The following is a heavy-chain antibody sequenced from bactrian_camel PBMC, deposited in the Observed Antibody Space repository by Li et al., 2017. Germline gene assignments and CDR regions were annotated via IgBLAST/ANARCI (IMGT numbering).Heavy chain of an antibody. CDR3: ATLREGCYYGWEAGRRHNY. V-gene: IGHV3S63*01. CDR1: GYTYESWC. CDR2: IYTTGPPT. D-gene: IGHD2*01. J-gene: IGHJ4*01. Sequence: QVQLVESGGGSVQAGGTLKLSCQASGYTYESWCMAWFRQAPGKEREGIALIYTTGPPTIYAASVKDRFTISRDNAKNTMYLQMNNLKPEDTAMYYCATLREGCYYGWEAGRRHNYWGQGTQVTVS.